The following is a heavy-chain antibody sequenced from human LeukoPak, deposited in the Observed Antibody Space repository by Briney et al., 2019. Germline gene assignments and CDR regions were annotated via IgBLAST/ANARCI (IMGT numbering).Heavy chain of an antibody. CDR2: INHSGST. J-gene: IGHJ4*02. CDR1: GGSFSGYY. D-gene: IGHD3-10*01. V-gene: IGHV4-34*01. CDR3: ARGDKGITYY. Sequence: SETLSLTCAVYGGSFSGYYWSWIRQPPGKGLEWIGEINHSGSTNYNPSLKSRVTISVDTSKNQFSLELSSVTAADTAVYYCARGDKGITYYWGQGTLVTVSS.